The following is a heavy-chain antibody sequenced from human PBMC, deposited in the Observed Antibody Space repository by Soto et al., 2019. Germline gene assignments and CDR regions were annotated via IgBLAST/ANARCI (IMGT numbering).Heavy chain of an antibody. V-gene: IGHV4-34*01. D-gene: IGHD3-3*01. CDR3: ARERTHYDFWSGYLDAFDI. J-gene: IGHJ3*02. Sequence: PSETLSLTCAVYGGSFSGYYWSWIRQPPGKGLEWIGEINHSGSTNYNPSLKSRATISVDTSKNQFSLKLSSVTAADTAVYYCARERTHYDFWSGYLDAFDIWGQGTMVTVSS. CDR1: GGSFSGYY. CDR2: INHSGST.